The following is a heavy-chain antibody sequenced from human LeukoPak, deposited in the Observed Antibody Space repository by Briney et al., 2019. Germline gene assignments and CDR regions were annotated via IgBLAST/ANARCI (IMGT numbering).Heavy chain of an antibody. CDR3: ARLVREDYYGVDV. CDR2: IYYTESTND. Sequence: SETLSLTCTVSGVSISSYYWSWIRQPPGKGLEWVGYIYYTESTNDNYNPSLKSRLTMSVDTPRNQFSLKLSSVTAADTAIYYCARLVREDYYGVDVWGQGTTVTVSS. V-gene: IGHV4-59*08. J-gene: IGHJ6*02. CDR1: GVSISSYY. D-gene: IGHD2-15*01.